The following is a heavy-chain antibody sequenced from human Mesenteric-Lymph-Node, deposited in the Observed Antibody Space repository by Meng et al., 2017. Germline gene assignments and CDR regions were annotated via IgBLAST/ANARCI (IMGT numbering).Heavy chain of an antibody. CDR2: ISGSGGTT. Sequence: GESLKISCAASGFTFSSYGMTWVRQVPGKGLEWVSTISGSGGTTYYADSVKGRFTISRDNSKNTLYMQMNSLRADDTAVYYCAKDLISGTRPHYFYYWGQGTLVTVSS. CDR3: AKDLISGTRPHYFYY. D-gene: IGHD3-10*01. J-gene: IGHJ4*02. CDR1: GFTFSSYG. V-gene: IGHV3-23*01.